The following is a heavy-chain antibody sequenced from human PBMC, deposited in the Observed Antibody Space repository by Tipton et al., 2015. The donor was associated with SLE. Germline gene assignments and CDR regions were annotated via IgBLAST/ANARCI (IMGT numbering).Heavy chain of an antibody. J-gene: IGHJ4*02. CDR2: IYHSGST. Sequence: TLSLTCAVSGGSISSGGYSWSWIRQPPGKGLEWIGYIYHSGSTYYNPSLKSRVTISVDTSKNQFSLSLTSLTAADTAVYYCARDGDGYKLDYWGQGALVTVSS. CDR1: GGSISSGGYS. D-gene: IGHD5-24*01. CDR3: ARDGDGYKLDY. V-gene: IGHV4-30-2*01.